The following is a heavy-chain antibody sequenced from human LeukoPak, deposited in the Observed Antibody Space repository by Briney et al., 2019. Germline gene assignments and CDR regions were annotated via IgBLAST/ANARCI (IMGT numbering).Heavy chain of an antibody. CDR2: IIPIFGPS. D-gene: IGHD3-16*01. CDR3: AKDIMYHTSGMPFDY. J-gene: IGHJ4*02. CDR1: GGTFNNYA. Sequence: SVKVSCKASGGTFNNYAINWVRQAPGQGLEWMGGIIPIFGPSNYAQKFQGRVTITADESTTTAYMELSSLRSEDTAVYYCAKDIMYHTSGMPFDYWGQGTLVTVSS. V-gene: IGHV1-69*13.